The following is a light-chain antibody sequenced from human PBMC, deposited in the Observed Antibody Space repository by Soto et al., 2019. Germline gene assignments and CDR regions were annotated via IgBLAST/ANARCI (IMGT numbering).Light chain of an antibody. J-gene: IGLJ1*01. CDR2: DVG. Sequence: QSALTQPASVSGSPGQSITISCTGTTSDVGRYNYVSWYQQHPGKAPKLIIYDVGNRPSGVSNRFSGSKSGNTASLTISGLQAEDEADYYCNSYTSSSTYVFGTGTKVTVL. CDR1: TSDVGRYNY. CDR3: NSYTSSSTYV. V-gene: IGLV2-14*01.